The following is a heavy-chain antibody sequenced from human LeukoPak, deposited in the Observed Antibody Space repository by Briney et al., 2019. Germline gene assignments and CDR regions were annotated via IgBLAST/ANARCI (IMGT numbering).Heavy chain of an antibody. V-gene: IGHV1-8*03. Sequence: ASVKVSCKASGYTFTSYDINWVRQATGQGLEWMGWMNPNSGNTGYAQKFQGRVTITRNTSISTAYMELSSLRSEDTAVYYRARGRDSSGWYGYWGQGTLVTVSS. CDR1: GYTFTSYD. CDR3: ARGRDSSGWYGY. D-gene: IGHD6-19*01. J-gene: IGHJ4*02. CDR2: MNPNSGNT.